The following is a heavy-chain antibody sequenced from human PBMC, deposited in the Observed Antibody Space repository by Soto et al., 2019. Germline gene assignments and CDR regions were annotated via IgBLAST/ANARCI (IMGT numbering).Heavy chain of an antibody. CDR1: GGSISSYY. J-gene: IGHJ4*02. CDR3: ARRFGGNWNKPTGLFDY. CDR2: IYYSGST. Sequence: SETLSHTCTVSGGSISSYYWSWIRKPPGKGLEWIGYIYYSGSTNYNPSLKSRVTISVDTSKNQFSLKLSSVTAADTAVYYCARRFGGNWNKPTGLFDYWGQGTLVPVSS. V-gene: IGHV4-59*01. D-gene: IGHD1-1*01.